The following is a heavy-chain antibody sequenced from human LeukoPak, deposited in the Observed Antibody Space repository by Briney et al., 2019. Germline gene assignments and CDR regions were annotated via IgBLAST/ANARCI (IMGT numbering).Heavy chain of an antibody. Sequence: GGTLTLSCAASGFTFINACMSWVRQAPGKGLEWVGHIRGETSGGTTDYAAPVQGRFSISKDDSENTLYLQMNSLKTEDMGVYYCTTDGAPSGWRGGSCDFWGQGTLVTVS. CDR3: TTDGAPSGWRGGSCDF. CDR2: IRGETSGGTT. J-gene: IGHJ4*02. CDR1: GFTFINAC. V-gene: IGHV3-15*01. D-gene: IGHD6-19*01.